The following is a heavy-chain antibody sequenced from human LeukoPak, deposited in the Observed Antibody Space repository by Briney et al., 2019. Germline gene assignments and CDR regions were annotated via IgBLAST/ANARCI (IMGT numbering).Heavy chain of an antibody. CDR1: GITVNSNY. Sequence: GGSLRLSCAASGITVNSNYMSWVRQAPGKGLEWVSVIYTGGSTHYADSVEGRFTISRDNSKNTVYLQMNSLRPEDTAVYYCAREWSAWGQGTLVTVSS. CDR2: IYTGGST. J-gene: IGHJ5*02. CDR3: AREWSA. D-gene: IGHD1-26*01. V-gene: IGHV3-53*01.